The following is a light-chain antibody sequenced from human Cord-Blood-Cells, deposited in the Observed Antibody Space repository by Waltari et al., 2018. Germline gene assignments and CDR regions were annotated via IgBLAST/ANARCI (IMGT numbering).Light chain of an antibody. CDR2: QDS. Sequence: SYELTQPPSVSVSPGQTASITCSGDKLGAKYACWYQQKPGQSPVLVIYQDSKRPSGIPERFSGSNSGNTATLTISGTQAMDEADYYCQAWDSSINYVFGTGTKVTVL. CDR3: QAWDSSINYV. J-gene: IGLJ1*01. V-gene: IGLV3-1*01. CDR1: KLGAKY.